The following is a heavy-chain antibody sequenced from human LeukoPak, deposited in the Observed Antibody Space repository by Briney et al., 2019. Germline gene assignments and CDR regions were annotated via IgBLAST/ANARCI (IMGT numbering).Heavy chain of an antibody. D-gene: IGHD3-3*01. CDR3: AKDTRTISCLEY. J-gene: IGHJ4*02. V-gene: IGHV3-30*18. CDR1: GFPFHNYG. CDR2: IAYDGTSI. Sequence: AGGSLRLSCTASGFPFHNYGMSWVRQAPGKGLEWVAVIAYDGTSIYYGNSVRGRFTISRDNSRNTLYLQMNSLRAEDTAVYYCAKDTRTISCLEYWGQGTLVTVSS.